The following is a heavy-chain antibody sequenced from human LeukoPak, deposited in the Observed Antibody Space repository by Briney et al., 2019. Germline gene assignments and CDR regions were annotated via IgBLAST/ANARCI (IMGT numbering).Heavy chain of an antibody. Sequence: GGSLRLSCAASGFNFHDHAMSWFRHAPGKGPEWVSTIHWNIDITTYADSVKGRFTISRDNAKSSLYLQMSSLRAEDTAFYYCARDRVAMAGKAYFDYWGQGTLVTVSS. CDR3: ARDRVAMAGKAYFDY. V-gene: IGHV3-20*04. CDR1: GFNFHDHA. CDR2: IHWNIDIT. D-gene: IGHD6-19*01. J-gene: IGHJ4*02.